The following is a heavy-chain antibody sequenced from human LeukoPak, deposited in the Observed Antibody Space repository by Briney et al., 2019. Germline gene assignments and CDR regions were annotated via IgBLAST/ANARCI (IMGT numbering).Heavy chain of an antibody. V-gene: IGHV4-38-2*02. CDR1: GYSISSGYY. J-gene: IGHJ5*02. CDR3: ARGGRSFDP. CDR2: IYHSGST. Sequence: SETLSLTCTVSGYSISSGYYWGWIRQPPGKGLEWIGSIYHSGSTYYNPSLKSRVTISVDTSKNQFSLKLSSVTAADTAVYYCARGGRSFDPWGQGTLVTVSS.